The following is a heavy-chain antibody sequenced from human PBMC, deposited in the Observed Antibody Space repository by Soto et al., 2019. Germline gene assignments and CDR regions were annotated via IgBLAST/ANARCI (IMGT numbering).Heavy chain of an antibody. Sequence: GESLKICCKGSGYSFTSYWIGWVRQMPGKGLEWMGIIYPGDSDTRYSPSFQGQVTISADKSISTAYLQWSSLKASDTAMYYCARPAILGYCTNGVCPHTGMAVWGQGNTVTVS. CDR3: ARPAILGYCTNGVCPHTGMAV. V-gene: IGHV5-51*01. J-gene: IGHJ6*02. CDR1: GYSFTSYW. D-gene: IGHD2-8*01. CDR2: IYPGDSDT.